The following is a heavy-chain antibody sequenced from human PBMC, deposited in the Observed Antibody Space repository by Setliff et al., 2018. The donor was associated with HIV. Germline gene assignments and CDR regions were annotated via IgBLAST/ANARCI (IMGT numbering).Heavy chain of an antibody. D-gene: IGHD3-3*01. V-gene: IGHV4-61*02. CDR1: GDSISSGNYY. CDR2: IYTSGST. Sequence: PSETLSLTCTVSGDSISSGNYYWSWIRQPAGKGLEWIGRIYTSGSTKYNPSLKGRISISPDTSKNQFSLRLSSATAADTAVYYCARVYYNLWSSYFWEHVQLDPWGQGTRVTVSS. J-gene: IGHJ5*02. CDR3: ARVYYNLWSSYFWEHVQLDP.